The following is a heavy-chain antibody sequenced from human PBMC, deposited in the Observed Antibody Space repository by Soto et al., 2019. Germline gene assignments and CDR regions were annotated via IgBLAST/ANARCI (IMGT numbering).Heavy chain of an antibody. CDR1: EGKFSSYG. CDR3: AKEFSSEGWYFDL. D-gene: IGHD6-19*01. J-gene: IGHJ2*01. Sequence: GRPNRLCCGAAEGKFSSYGRHWVRKETGKGLEWVAVISYDGSNKYYADSVKGRFTISRDNSKNTLYLQMNSLRAEDTAVYYCAKEFSSEGWYFDLWGRGTLVTVSS. V-gene: IGHV3-30*18. CDR2: ISYDGSNK.